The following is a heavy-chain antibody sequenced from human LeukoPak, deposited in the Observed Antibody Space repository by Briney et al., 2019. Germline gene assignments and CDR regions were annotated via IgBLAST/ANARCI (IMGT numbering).Heavy chain of an antibody. D-gene: IGHD3-10*01. Sequence: GGSLRLSCVASGFTFSTYWMHWVRLPPGKGPLWVSRINGDGSTTNYEDSVKGRFTISRDNAKNTLYLQMNSLRAEDTAVYYCAEAASVRGISYWGQGTLVTVSS. V-gene: IGHV3-74*01. CDR3: AEAASVRGISY. CDR2: INGDGSTT. J-gene: IGHJ4*02. CDR1: GFTFSTYW.